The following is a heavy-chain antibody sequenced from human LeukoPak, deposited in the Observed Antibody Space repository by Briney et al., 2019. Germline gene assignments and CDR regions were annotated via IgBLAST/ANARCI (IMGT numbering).Heavy chain of an antibody. CDR1: GGSISSSSYY. D-gene: IGHD3-22*01. CDR3: ARIGDYCDSSPDAFDI. CDR2: IYYSGST. Sequence: SETLSLTCTVSGGSISSSSYYWGWIRQPPGKGLEWIGSIYYSGSTCYNPSLKSRVTISVDTSKNQFSLKLSSVTAADTAVYYCARIGDYCDSSPDAFDIWGQGTMVTVSS. J-gene: IGHJ3*02. V-gene: IGHV4-39*07.